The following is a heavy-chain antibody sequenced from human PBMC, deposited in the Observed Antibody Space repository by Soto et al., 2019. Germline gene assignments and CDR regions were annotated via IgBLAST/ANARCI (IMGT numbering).Heavy chain of an antibody. V-gene: IGHV1-69*13. CDR3: ARGPKVGARNGLSY. Sequence: ASVKVSCKASGGTFSSYAISWVRQAPGQGLEWMGGIIPIFGTANYAQKFQGRVTITADESTSTAYMELSSLRSEDTAVYYCARGPKVGARNGLSYWGQGTLVTVSS. D-gene: IGHD1-26*01. CDR1: GGTFSSYA. CDR2: IIPIFGTA. J-gene: IGHJ4*02.